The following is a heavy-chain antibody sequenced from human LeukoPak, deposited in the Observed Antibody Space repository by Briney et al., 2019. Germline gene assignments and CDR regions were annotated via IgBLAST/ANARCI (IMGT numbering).Heavy chain of an antibody. J-gene: IGHJ3*02. CDR1: GYSLTNNW. CDR2: IYPGDSDT. D-gene: IGHD6-6*01. CDR3: ALGEGGAARLGTGAFDI. V-gene: IGHV5-51*01. Sequence: GESLKISCKVSGYSLTNNWIGWVRQVPGKGLEWMGLIYPGDSDTRYSPSFQGQVTFSVDKSISTAFLQWSSLKASDTAMYYCALGEGGAARLGTGAFDIWGQGTMVTVSS.